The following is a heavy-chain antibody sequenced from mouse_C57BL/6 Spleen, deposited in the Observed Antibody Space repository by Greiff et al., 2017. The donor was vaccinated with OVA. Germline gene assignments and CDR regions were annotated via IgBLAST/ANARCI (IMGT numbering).Heavy chain of an antibody. CDR2: IRSKSSNYAT. D-gene: IGHD2-1*01. CDR3: VIYYGHYGGFAY. J-gene: IGHJ3*01. Sequence: EVKVVESGGGLVQPKGSLKLSCAASGFTFNTYAMHWVSQAPGKGLEWVARIRSKSSNYATYYADSVKDRFTISRDDSQSMLYLKMNNLKTEDTAMYYCVIYYGHYGGFAYWGQGTLVTVSA. CDR1: GFTFNTYA. V-gene: IGHV10-3*01.